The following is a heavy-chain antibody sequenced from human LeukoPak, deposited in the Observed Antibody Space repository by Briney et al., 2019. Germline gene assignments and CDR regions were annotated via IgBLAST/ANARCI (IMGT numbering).Heavy chain of an antibody. J-gene: IGHJ6*03. D-gene: IGHD6-13*01. V-gene: IGHV4-34*01. CDR1: GGSFSGYY. CDR3: ARQPRIAAAGRYYYYYYMDV. Sequence: SETLSLTCAVSGGSFSGYYWSWIRQPPGKGLEWIGEINHSGSTNYNPSLKSRVTISVDTSKNQFSLKLSSVTAADTAVYYCARQPRIAAAGRYYYYYYMDVWGKGTTVTISS. CDR2: INHSGST.